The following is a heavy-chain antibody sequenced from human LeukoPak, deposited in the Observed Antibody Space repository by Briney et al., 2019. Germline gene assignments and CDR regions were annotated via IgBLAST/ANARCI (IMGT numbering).Heavy chain of an antibody. Sequence: PSETLSLTCTVSGGSISSSSYYWGWIRQPPGKGLEWIGSIYYSGSTYYNPSLKSRVTISVDTSKNQFSLKLSSVIAADTAVYYCARHVTMVRGVTYYYYGMDVWGQGTTVTVSS. CDR3: ARHVTMVRGVTYYYYGMDV. D-gene: IGHD3-10*01. CDR1: GGSISSSSYY. V-gene: IGHV4-39*01. CDR2: IYYSGST. J-gene: IGHJ6*02.